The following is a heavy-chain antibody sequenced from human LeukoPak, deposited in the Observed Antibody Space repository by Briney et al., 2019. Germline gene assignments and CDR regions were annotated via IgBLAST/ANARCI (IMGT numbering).Heavy chain of an antibody. D-gene: IGHD3-10*01. CDR3: ATYYYGSGSYYRTFDY. V-gene: IGHV1-2*02. Sequence: ASVKVSCKASGYTFTGYYMHWVRQAPGQGLEWMGWINPNSGGTNYAQKFQGRVTMTRDTSISTAYMELSRLRSDDTAAYYCATYYYGSGSYYRTFDYWGQGTLVTVSS. CDR2: INPNSGGT. CDR1: GYTFTGYY. J-gene: IGHJ4*02.